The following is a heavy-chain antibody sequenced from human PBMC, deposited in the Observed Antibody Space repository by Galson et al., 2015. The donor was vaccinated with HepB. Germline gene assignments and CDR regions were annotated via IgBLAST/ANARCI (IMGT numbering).Heavy chain of an antibody. V-gene: IGHV3-15*01. J-gene: IGHJ6*02. Sequence: SLRLSCAASGFTFSNAWMTWVRQAPGKGLERVGRIKSKTDGGTTDYAAPVIGRFTISRDDSKNTLYLQMNSLKTEDTGVYYCTKEKRYPYYGLDVWGQGTTVTVSS. CDR1: GFTFSNAW. CDR3: TKEKRYPYYGLDV. CDR2: IKSKTDGGTT. D-gene: IGHD2-2*01.